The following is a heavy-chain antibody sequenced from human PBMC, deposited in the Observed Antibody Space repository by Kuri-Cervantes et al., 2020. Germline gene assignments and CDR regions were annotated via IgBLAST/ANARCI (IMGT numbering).Heavy chain of an antibody. CDR2: ISSSSSTI. CDR1: GFTFSSYS. D-gene: IGHD3-22*01. CDR3: AKDYYPALYYYDSSGYYGALDY. J-gene: IGHJ4*02. V-gene: IGHV3-48*01. Sequence: GESLKISCAASGFTFSSYSMNWVRQAPGKGLEWVSYISSSSSTIYYADSVKGRFTISRDNSKNTLYLQMNSLRAEDTAVYYCAKDYYPALYYYDSSGYYGALDYWGQGTLVTVSS.